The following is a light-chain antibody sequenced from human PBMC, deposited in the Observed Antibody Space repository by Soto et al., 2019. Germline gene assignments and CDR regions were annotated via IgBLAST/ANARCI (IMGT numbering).Light chain of an antibody. CDR2: DAS. V-gene: IGKV3-11*01. J-gene: IGKJ4*01. Sequence: EIVLTQSPVTRSLSPGERATLSCRASQSITNSLAWYQQKPGQAPRLLVYDASNRATGIPTRFSGSGHGTDFTLTISNLAPEDFAVYSCQKHISWPLTFGGGTKVDIK. CDR3: QKHISWPLT. CDR1: QSITNS.